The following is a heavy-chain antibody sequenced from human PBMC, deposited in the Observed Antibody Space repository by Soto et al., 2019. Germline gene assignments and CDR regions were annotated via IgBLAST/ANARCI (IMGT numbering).Heavy chain of an antibody. D-gene: IGHD5-12*01. V-gene: IGHV3-48*03. CDR1: GFTFSTYE. CDR2: ISSSGTTL. J-gene: IGHJ6*02. CDR3: ASASYYSGYDVDPHGMDV. Sequence: PGGSLRLSCAASGFTFSTYEMNWVRQAPGKGLEWVSYISSSGTTLYYAGSVKGRFTISRDDAKDSLYLQMNSLRVEDTAVYYCASASYYSGYDVDPHGMDVWGQGTTVTVSS.